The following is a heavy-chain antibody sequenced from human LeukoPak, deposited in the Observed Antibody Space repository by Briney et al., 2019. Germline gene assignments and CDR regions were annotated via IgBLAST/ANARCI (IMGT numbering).Heavy chain of an antibody. CDR2: FYDAGET. CDR1: WFTVSSNY. D-gene: IGHD1-20*01. CDR3: ARDLRDNWNDGC. Sequence: GGSLRLSCAAYWFTVSSNYMSWVRQAPGKGLEWVSLFYDAGETYYADSVKGRFTISRDNSKNTLYLQMNSLRVEDTAVYYCARDLRDNWNDGCWGQGTLVTLSS. V-gene: IGHV3-66*01. J-gene: IGHJ4*02.